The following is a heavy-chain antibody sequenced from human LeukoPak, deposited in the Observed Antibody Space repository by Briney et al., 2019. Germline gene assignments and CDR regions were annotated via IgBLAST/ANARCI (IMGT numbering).Heavy chain of an antibody. CDR3: AKSVDTAMPGAFDI. J-gene: IGHJ3*02. V-gene: IGHV3-23*01. CDR2: ISPGGGTT. D-gene: IGHD5-18*01. CDR1: GFAFGSEA. Sequence: GGSLRLSCAVSGFAFGSEAMSWVRQSPARGLEWVASISPGGGTTYYADYVKGRFTISRDNSNNSLFVQMNSLRAEDTAVYFCAKSVDTAMPGAFDIWGQGTMVTVSS.